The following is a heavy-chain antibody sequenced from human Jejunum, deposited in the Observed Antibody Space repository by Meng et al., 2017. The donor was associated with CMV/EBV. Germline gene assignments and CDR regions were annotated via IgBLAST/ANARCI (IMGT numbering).Heavy chain of an antibody. CDR3: ARGLGHASNNSHDY. D-gene: IGHD1-1*01. Sequence: SGESMRSHSWTCIRQPPGKGLEWMGHVYYSGGAPYSPSLRSRVTISVDMSKNQFSLKLRSVTAADTAMYFCARGLGHASNNSHDYWGQGTLVTVSS. CDR1: GESMRSHS. J-gene: IGHJ4*02. V-gene: IGHV4-59*11. CDR2: VYYSGGA.